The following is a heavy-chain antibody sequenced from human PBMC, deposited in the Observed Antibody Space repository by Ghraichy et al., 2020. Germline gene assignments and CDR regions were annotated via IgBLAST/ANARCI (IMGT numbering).Heavy chain of an antibody. CDR3: ARHLHLLQLVDPLYYFHY. V-gene: IGHV4-39*01. CDR1: SGSISSSSYF. CDR2: IFYTGST. Sequence: SETLSHTCTVSSGSISSSSYFWAWIRQPPGRGLEWIGSIFYTGSTYYNPSLKSRVTISVDTSKNQFSLKLSSVTAADTAVYYCARHLHLLQLVDPLYYFHYWGQGTLVTVSS. D-gene: IGHD1-1*01. J-gene: IGHJ4*02.